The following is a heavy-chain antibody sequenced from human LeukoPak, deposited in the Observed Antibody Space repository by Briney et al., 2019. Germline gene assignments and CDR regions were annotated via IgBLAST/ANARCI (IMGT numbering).Heavy chain of an antibody. Sequence: SVKVSCKASGYTFTGYYMHWVRQAPGQGLEWMGGIIPIFGTANYAQKFQGRVTITADESTSTAYMELSSLRSEDTAVYYCARAYVDTAPGGDYYYGMDVWGQGTTVTVSS. CDR3: ARAYVDTAPGGDYYYGMDV. CDR2: IIPIFGTA. CDR1: GYTFTGYY. V-gene: IGHV1-69*13. J-gene: IGHJ6*02. D-gene: IGHD5-18*01.